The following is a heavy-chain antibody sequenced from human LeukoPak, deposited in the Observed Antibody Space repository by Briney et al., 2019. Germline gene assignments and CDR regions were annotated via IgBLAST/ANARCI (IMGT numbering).Heavy chain of an antibody. D-gene: IGHD6-13*01. CDR1: GYTLTELS. J-gene: IGHJ5*02. CDR3: ARATSIAAVHL. CDR2: MNPNSGNT. V-gene: IGHV1-8*01. Sequence: ASVKVSCKVSGYTLTELSMHWVRQAPGKGLEWMGWMNPNSGNTGYAQKFQGRVTMTRNTSISTAYMELSSLRSEDTAVYYCARATSIAAVHLWGQGTLVTVSS.